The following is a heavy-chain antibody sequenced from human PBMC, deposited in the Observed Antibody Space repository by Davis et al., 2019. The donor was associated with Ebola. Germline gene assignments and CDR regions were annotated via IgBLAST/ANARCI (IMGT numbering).Heavy chain of an antibody. Sequence: GESLKISCAASGFTFSSYAMSWVRQAPGKGLEWVSAISGSGGSTYYADSVKGRFTISRDNFKNTLYLQMNSLRAEDTAVYYCAKVFRPAVYWGQGTLVTVSS. J-gene: IGHJ4*02. CDR2: ISGSGGST. CDR3: AKVFRPAVY. CDR1: GFTFSSYA. D-gene: IGHD2/OR15-2a*01. V-gene: IGHV3-23*01.